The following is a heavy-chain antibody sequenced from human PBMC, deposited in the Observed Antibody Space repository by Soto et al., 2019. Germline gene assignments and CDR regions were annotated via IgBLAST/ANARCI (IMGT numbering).Heavy chain of an antibody. CDR2: IYPGDSDT. CDR3: VISVAAGTSSHDVDV. Sequence: PGESLKISCKGCGYSFTSYWIVWVRQMPGKGLEWMGIIYPGDSDTRYSPSFQGQVTISADKSISPAYLQWSSLKASDTAIYYCVISVAAGTSSHDVDVWAQRTTLPVSS. J-gene: IGHJ6*02. D-gene: IGHD6-13*01. V-gene: IGHV5-51*01. CDR1: GYSFTSYW.